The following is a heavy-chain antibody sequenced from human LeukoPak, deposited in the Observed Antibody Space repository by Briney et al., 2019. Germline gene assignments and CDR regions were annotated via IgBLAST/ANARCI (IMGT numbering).Heavy chain of an antibody. CDR1: GGSIRSSYYY. V-gene: IGHV4-39*07. CDR2: IYDSGST. D-gene: IGHD3-3*01. Sequence: SETLSLTCTVSGGSIRSSYYYWGWIRQPPGKGLEWIGSIYDSGSTYYNPSLKSRVTISVDTSKNQFSLKLSSVTAADTAVYYCARDPRDFWSGYYDGYWFDPWGQGTLVTVSS. J-gene: IGHJ5*02. CDR3: ARDPRDFWSGYYDGYWFDP.